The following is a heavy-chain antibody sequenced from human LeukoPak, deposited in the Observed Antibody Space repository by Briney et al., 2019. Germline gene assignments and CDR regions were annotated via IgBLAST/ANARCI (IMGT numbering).Heavy chain of an antibody. CDR1: GYTLTELS. CDR3: ARGKVGYNWFDP. V-gene: IGHV1-24*01. J-gene: IGHJ5*02. CDR2: FDPEDGET. Sequence: ASEKVSCKVSGYTLTELSMHWVRQAPGRGLEWMGGFDPEDGETIYAQKFQGRVTMTEDTSTDTAYMELSSLRSEDTAVYYCARGKVGYNWFDPWGQGTLVTVSS. D-gene: IGHD2-2*01.